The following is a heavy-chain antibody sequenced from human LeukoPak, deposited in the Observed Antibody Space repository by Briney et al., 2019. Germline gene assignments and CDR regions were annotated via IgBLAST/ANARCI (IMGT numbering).Heavy chain of an antibody. V-gene: IGHV3-23*01. CDR2: ISGSGGSP. CDR3: ARVRVGYYYYMDV. CDR1: GFTFSSSA. D-gene: IGHD2-2*01. J-gene: IGHJ6*03. Sequence: GGSLRLSCAASGFTFSSSAMSWVRQAPGKGLEWVSSISGSGGSPYYADSVKGRFTISRDNSKNTLYLQMNSLRAEDTAVYYCARVRVGYYYYMDVWGKGTTVTISS.